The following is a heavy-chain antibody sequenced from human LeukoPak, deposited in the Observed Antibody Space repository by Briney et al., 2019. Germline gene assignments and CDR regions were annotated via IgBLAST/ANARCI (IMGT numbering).Heavy chain of an antibody. CDR2: ISSSSSYI. V-gene: IGHV3-21*01. Sequence: GGSLRLSCAASGFTFSSYSMNWVRQAPGKGLEWVSSISSSSSYIYYADSVKGRFTISRDNAKNSLYLQMNSLRAEDTAVYYCARGRSSGWYYYYGMDVWGQGTTVTVSS. J-gene: IGHJ6*02. CDR3: ARGRSSGWYYYYGMDV. D-gene: IGHD6-19*01. CDR1: GFTFSSYS.